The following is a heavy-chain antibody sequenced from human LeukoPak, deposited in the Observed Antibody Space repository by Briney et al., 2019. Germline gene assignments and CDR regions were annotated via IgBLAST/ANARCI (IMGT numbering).Heavy chain of an antibody. CDR2: FDPEDGER. CDR3: ARSYCSSTSCYWGRTNYFDY. V-gene: IGHV1-24*01. Sequence: ASVKVSCKVSGDTLSELSMHWVRQAPGKGLEWMGGFDPEDGERIYAQKFQGRVTITRDTSASTAYMELSSLRSEDTAVYYCARSYCSSTSCYWGRTNYFDYWGQGTLVTVSS. D-gene: IGHD2-2*01. CDR1: GDTLSELS. J-gene: IGHJ4*02.